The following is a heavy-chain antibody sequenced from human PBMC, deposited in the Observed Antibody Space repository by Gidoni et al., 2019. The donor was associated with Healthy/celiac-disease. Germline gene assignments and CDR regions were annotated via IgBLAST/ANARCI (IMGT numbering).Heavy chain of an antibody. J-gene: IGHJ4*02. V-gene: IGHV3-23*04. CDR1: GFTFSSYA. CDR3: AKDRRKDYYGSGSPITGFDY. CDR2: ISGSGGST. Sequence: EVQLVASGGGLVQPGGSLRLSCAASGFTFSSYAMSWVRQAPGKGLEWVSAISGSGGSTYYADSVKGRFTISRDNSKNTLYLQMNSLRAEDTAVYYCAKDRRKDYYGSGSPITGFDYWGQGTLVTVSS. D-gene: IGHD3-10*01.